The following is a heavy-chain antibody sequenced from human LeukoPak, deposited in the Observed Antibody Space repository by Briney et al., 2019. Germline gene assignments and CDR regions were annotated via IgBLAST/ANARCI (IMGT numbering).Heavy chain of an antibody. V-gene: IGHV4-34*01. CDR2: INNSGST. Sequence: PSETLSLTCAVYGGSFSGYYWSWLRQPPGKGLEGIGEINNSGSTNYNPSRKSRVTISVDSSKNQFSLKLSSVTAADTAVYYCARGRSSITIFGVVPLHYYMDVWGKGTTVTVSS. D-gene: IGHD3-3*01. CDR3: ARGRSSITIFGVVPLHYYMDV. J-gene: IGHJ6*03. CDR1: GGSFSGYY.